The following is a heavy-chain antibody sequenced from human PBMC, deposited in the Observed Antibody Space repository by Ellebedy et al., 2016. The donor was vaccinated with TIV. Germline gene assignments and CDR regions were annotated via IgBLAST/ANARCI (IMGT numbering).Heavy chain of an antibody. D-gene: IGHD2/OR15-2a*01. CDR3: TRHGRSDHNSVQYSDY. J-gene: IGHJ4*02. Sequence: MPSETLSLTCTVSGGSISSNNHYWGWVRQPPGKGLEYIGSVYYTGSTYYHPSLKRRVTVSADTSKNQFSLTLITVTAADTAMHYSTRHGRSDHNSVQYSDYWGQGTLVTVSS. V-gene: IGHV4-39*01. CDR2: VYYTGST. CDR1: GGSISSNNHY.